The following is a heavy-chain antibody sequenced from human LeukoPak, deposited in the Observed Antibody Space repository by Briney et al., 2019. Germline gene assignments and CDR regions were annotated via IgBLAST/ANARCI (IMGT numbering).Heavy chain of an antibody. CDR2: INPNSGGT. Sequence: ASVKVSCKASGYTFTGYYIHWVRQAPGQGLEWMGWINPNSGGTNYAQRSQGRVTMTRDTSISTVYMELSRLRSEDTAVYYCARLGHGDYGFDYWGQGTLVTVSS. CDR3: ARLGHGDYGFDY. J-gene: IGHJ4*02. D-gene: IGHD4-17*01. V-gene: IGHV1-2*02. CDR1: GYTFTGYY.